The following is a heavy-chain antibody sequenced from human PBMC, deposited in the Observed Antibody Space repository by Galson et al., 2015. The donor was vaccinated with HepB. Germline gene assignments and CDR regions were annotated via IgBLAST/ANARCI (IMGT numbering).Heavy chain of an antibody. D-gene: IGHD4-23*01. CDR1: GLTFSSYS. Sequence: SLRLSCAASGLTFSSYSMNWVRQAPGKGLEWVSYISSSRSIIYYADSVKGRLTISRDNVKNSLYLQMNSLRDEDTAVYYCARVGGRAATYAFDIWGQGTMVTVSS. CDR2: ISSSRSII. CDR3: ARVGGRAATYAFDI. J-gene: IGHJ3*02. V-gene: IGHV3-48*02.